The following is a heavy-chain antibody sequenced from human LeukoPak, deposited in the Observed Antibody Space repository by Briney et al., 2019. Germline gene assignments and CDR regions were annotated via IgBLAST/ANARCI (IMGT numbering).Heavy chain of an antibody. J-gene: IGHJ3*02. CDR1: GYTFINYA. D-gene: IGHD2-15*01. CDR2: IKAGNGDA. CDR3: ARDPPEYCSGGSCYSAFDI. V-gene: IGHV1-3*01. Sequence: ASVKVSCKASGYTFINYAIHWVRQAPGQRLEWMGWIKAGNGDAEYPQTFQGRVTITRDTSASTAYMELSSLRSEDTAVYYCARDPPEYCSGGSCYSAFDIWGQGTMVTVSS.